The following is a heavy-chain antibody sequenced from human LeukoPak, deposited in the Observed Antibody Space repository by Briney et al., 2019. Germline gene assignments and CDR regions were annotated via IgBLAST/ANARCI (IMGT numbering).Heavy chain of an antibody. CDR3: AKDGNSGWEYYYYYYMDV. Sequence: PGGSLRLSCAASGFTFSSYGMHWVRQAPGKGLEWVASIRYDGSNKYYADSVKGRFTISRDNSKNTLYLQMNSLRAEDTAVYYCAKDGNSGWEYYYYYYMDVWGKGTTVTISS. D-gene: IGHD5-12*01. CDR1: GFTFSSYG. V-gene: IGHV3-30*02. J-gene: IGHJ6*03. CDR2: IRYDGSNK.